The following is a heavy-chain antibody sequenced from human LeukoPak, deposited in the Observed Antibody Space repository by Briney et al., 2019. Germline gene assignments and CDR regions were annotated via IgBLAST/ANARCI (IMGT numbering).Heavy chain of an antibody. CDR2: IYYSGST. J-gene: IGHJ4*02. Sequence: SETLSLTCTVSGGSISSYYWGWVRQPPGKGLEWIGYIYYSGSTIYNPSLKSRVTISVDTSKNQFSLKLSSVTAADTAVYYCARYGDYVFDLWGQGTLVTVSS. V-gene: IGHV4-59*01. CDR3: ARYGDYVFDL. D-gene: IGHD4-17*01. CDR1: GGSISSYY.